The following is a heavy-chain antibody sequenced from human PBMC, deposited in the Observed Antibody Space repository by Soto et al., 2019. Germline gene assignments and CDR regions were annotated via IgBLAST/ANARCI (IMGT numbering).Heavy chain of an antibody. V-gene: IGHV1-2*02. CDR2: INPNSGGT. CDR3: ARETLSPPTPQSLDY. Sequence: EASVKVSCKASGYTFTGYYMHWVRQAPGQGLEWMGWINPNSGGTNYAQKFQGRVTMTRDTSISTAYMELSRLRSDDTAVYYCARETLSPPTPQSLDYWGQGPMVTASS. D-gene: IGHD2-2*01. J-gene: IGHJ4*02. CDR1: GYTFTGYY.